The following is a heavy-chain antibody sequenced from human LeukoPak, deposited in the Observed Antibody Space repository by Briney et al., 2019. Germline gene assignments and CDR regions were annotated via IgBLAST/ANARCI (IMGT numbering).Heavy chain of an antibody. CDR1: GFIFSDYY. V-gene: IGHV3-23*01. J-gene: IGHJ4*02. Sequence: AGSLRLSCAASGFIFSDYYMSWIRQAPGQGLEWVTSTSASGDRTIYADSVRGRLTISRDKSKNTLYLQMSSLRAEDTAVYYCAKVPQPDYYFDYWGQGSLVTVSS. CDR3: AKVPQPDYYFDY. CDR2: TSASGDRT.